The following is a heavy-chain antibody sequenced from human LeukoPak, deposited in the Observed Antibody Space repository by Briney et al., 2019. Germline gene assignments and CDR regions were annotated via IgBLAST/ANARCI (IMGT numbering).Heavy chain of an antibody. J-gene: IGHJ4*02. V-gene: IGHV5-51*01. CDR3: ARAVAGDYVDY. CDR2: IYSGEYDI. D-gene: IGHD6-19*01. CDR1: GYIFTSYW. Sequence: GGPLQISCKGSGYIFTSYWIGWVRQMPGKGREWMGIIYSGEYDIRYRPSVQGQVTISADKSISTAYLQWSSLKASDTAMYYCARAVAGDYVDYWGQGTLVTVSS.